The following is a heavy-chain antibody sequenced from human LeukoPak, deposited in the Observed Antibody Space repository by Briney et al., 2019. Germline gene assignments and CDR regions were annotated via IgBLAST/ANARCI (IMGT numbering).Heavy chain of an antibody. CDR3: TRPMALYCGGDCYSSLSDAFDI. D-gene: IGHD2-21*02. CDR2: IRSKANSYAT. V-gene: IGHV3-73*01. Sequence: GGSLRLSCAASGFTFSGSAMHWVRQASGKGLEWVGRIRSKANSYATTYAASVKGRFTISRDDSKNTAYLQMNSLKTEDTAVYYCTRPMALYCGGDCYSSLSDAFDIWGQGTMVTVSS. J-gene: IGHJ3*02. CDR1: GFTFSGSA.